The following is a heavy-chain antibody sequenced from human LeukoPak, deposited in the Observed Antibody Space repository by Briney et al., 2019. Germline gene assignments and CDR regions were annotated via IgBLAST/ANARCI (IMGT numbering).Heavy chain of an antibody. Sequence: GGSLRISCAASGFDFFRYSMNWVRQAPGKGLEWVSCVSRSSSHIYYADSVKGRFTISRDNAKNSLSLQMNSLRVEDTAMYYCATYWRYFDWLLLDTWGLGTMVTVSS. J-gene: IGHJ3*02. CDR2: VSRSSSHI. D-gene: IGHD3-9*01. CDR3: ATYWRYFDWLLLDT. CDR1: GFDFFRYS. V-gene: IGHV3-21*04.